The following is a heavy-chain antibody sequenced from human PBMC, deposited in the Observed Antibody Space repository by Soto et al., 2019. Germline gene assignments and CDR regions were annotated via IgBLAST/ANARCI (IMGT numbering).Heavy chain of an antibody. D-gene: IGHD2-21*01. CDR3: ARDHADGIPDY. CDR1: GYTFNKYA. V-gene: IGHV1-3*01. CDR2: INAGNGNT. J-gene: IGHJ4*02. Sequence: QVQLVQSGAEVKKPGASVKVSCKASGYTFNKYAMQCVRQAPGQRLEWMGWINAGNGNTKYSQKFQGRVTITRDTSASTAYMELSSLRSEDTAVYYCARDHADGIPDYWGQGTLVTVSS.